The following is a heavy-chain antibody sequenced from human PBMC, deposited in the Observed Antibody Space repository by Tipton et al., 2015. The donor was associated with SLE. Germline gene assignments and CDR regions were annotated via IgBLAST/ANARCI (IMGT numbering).Heavy chain of an antibody. D-gene: IGHD3-3*01. CDR3: ASGPLHDFWSGYEAA. CDR1: GGSISRTIYY. CDR2: IDYDGST. V-gene: IGHV4-39*07. Sequence: TLSLTCIVSGGSISRTIYYWAWIRQPPGKGLEWIGNIDYDGSTYYNPSLKSRVTISADTSENQFFLKLTSVTAADTAVYYCASGPLHDFWSGYEAAWGQGTLVTVSS. J-gene: IGHJ5*02.